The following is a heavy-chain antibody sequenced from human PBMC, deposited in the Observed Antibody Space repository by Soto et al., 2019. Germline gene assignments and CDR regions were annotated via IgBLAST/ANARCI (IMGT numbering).Heavy chain of an antibody. Sequence: GASVKVSCKASGGTFSSYAISWVRQAPGQGLEWMGGIIPIFGTANYAQKFQGRVTITADKSTSTAYMELSSLRSEDTAVYYCACPMVRGDIVHHYGMDVWGHGTTVTVSS. CDR3: ACPMVRGDIVHHYGMDV. D-gene: IGHD3-10*01. CDR1: GGTFSSYA. V-gene: IGHV1-69*06. J-gene: IGHJ6*02. CDR2: IIPIFGTA.